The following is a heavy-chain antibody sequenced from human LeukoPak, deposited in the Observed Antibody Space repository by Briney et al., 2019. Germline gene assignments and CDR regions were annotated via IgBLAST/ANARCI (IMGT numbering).Heavy chain of an antibody. V-gene: IGHV3-23*01. CDR2: ISGSGGST. CDR1: GFTFSSYA. CDR3: ARDRYYYDSSGYWGREEDYYYYGMDV. J-gene: IGHJ6*02. Sequence: GGSLRLSCAASGFTFSSYAMSWVRQAPGKGLEWVSAISGSGGSTYYADSVKGRFTISRDNSKNTLDLHMNSLRAEDTALYYCARDRYYYDSSGYWGREEDYYYYGMDVWGQGTTVTVSS. D-gene: IGHD3-22*01.